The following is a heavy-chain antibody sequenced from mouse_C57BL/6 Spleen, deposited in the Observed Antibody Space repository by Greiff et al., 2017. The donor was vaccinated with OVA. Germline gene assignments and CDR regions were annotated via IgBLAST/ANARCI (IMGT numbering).Heavy chain of an antibody. CDR2: ISYDGSN. D-gene: IGHD2-5*01. CDR3: ATYYSNYYFDD. J-gene: IGHJ2*01. CDR1: GYSITSGYY. Sequence: EVKLQESGPGLVKPSQSLSLTCSVTGYSITSGYYWNWIRQFPGNKLEWMGYISYDGSNNYNPSLKNRISITRDTSKNQFFLKLNSVTTEDTATYYCATYYSNYYFDDWGQGTTLTVSS. V-gene: IGHV3-6*01.